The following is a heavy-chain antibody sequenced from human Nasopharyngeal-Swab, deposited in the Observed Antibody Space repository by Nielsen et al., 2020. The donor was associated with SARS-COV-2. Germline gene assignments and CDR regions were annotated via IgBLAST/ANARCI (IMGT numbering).Heavy chain of an antibody. CDR2: IIPIFGTA. V-gene: IGHV1-69*13. J-gene: IGHJ6*02. CDR1: GGTFSSYA. CDR3: ARGLSEYSSSSDVSGYYYGMDV. D-gene: IGHD6-6*01. Sequence: SVKVSCKASGGTFSSYAINWVRQAPGQGLEWMGGIIPIFGTANYAQKIQGRVTITADESTSTAYMELSSLRSEDTAVYYCARGLSEYSSSSDVSGYYYGMDVWGQGTTVTVSS.